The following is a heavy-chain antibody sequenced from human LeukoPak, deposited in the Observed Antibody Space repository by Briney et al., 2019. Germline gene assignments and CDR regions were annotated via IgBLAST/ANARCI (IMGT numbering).Heavy chain of an antibody. J-gene: IGHJ4*02. CDR3: ATDFQDTAMDAFDY. V-gene: IGHV1-24*01. D-gene: IGHD5-18*01. CDR2: FDPEDGET. Sequence: ASVKVSCKVSGYTLTELSMHWVRQAPGKGLEWMGGFDPEDGETIYAQKFQGRVTMTEDTSTDTAYMELSSLRSEDTAVYYCATDFQDTAMDAFDYWGQGTLVTVSS. CDR1: GYTLTELS.